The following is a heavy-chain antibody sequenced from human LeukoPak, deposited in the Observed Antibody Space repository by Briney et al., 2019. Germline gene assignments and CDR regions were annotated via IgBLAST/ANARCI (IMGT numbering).Heavy chain of an antibody. CDR3: VRGGCYDSRDAFHV. Sequence: GGSLRLSCAASGFMFSSYTMTWARQTPGKGLEWVSSISSSGTAIYYADSLKGRFTISRDNGKKSLYLQMNSLRAEDTAVYYCVRGGCYDSRDAFHVWGQGTVVTVSS. CDR2: ISSSGTAI. D-gene: IGHD3-22*01. V-gene: IGHV3-21*01. J-gene: IGHJ3*01. CDR1: GFMFSSYT.